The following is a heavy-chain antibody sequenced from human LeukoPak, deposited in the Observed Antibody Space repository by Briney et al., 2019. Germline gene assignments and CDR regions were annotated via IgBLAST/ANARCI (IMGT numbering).Heavy chain of an antibody. CDR3: ARGRFHRRYCSSTSCYYLFEN. J-gene: IGHJ4*02. D-gene: IGHD2-2*01. Sequence: SGGSLRLSCAASGFTFSSYAMSWVRQAPGKRLEWVSVIYSGGSTYYADSMKDRFTISRDDSKNTLYLQMNSLRAEDTAMYYCARGRFHRRYCSSTSCYYLFENWGQGTLVTVSS. CDR1: GFTFSSYA. V-gene: IGHV3-53*01. CDR2: IYSGGST.